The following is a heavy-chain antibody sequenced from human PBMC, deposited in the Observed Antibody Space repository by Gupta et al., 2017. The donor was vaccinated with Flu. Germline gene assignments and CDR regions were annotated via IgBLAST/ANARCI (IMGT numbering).Heavy chain of an antibody. Sequence: QVELQESGPGVVRPSETLVLTCTVSGGSISSHYWSWIRQPPGKGLEWIGYITDGGSVNYNPSLGRPVNIFIDASKNQFFLRLDSVTATDTAVYYCARGRDDYNLNRFDSWGRGTLVTVSS. J-gene: IGHJ4*02. D-gene: IGHD5-24*01. CDR1: GGSISSHY. CDR2: ITDGGSV. CDR3: ARGRDDYNLNRFDS. V-gene: IGHV4-59*11.